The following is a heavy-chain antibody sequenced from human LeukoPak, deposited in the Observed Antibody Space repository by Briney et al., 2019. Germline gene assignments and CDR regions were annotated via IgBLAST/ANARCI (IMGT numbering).Heavy chain of an antibody. D-gene: IGHD5-12*01. V-gene: IGHV1-2*02. CDR3: ARGPLLGTKDNWFDP. Sequence: ASVKVSCKASGHTFTGYYMHWVRQAPGQGLEWMGWINPNSGGTNYAQKFQGRVTMTRDTSISTAYMELSRLRSDDTAVYYCARGPLLGTKDNWFDPWGQGTLVTVSS. CDR1: GHTFTGYY. CDR2: INPNSGGT. J-gene: IGHJ5*02.